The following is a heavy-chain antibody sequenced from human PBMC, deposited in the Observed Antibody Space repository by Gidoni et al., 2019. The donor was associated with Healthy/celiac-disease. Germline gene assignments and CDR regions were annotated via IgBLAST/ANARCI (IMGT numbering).Heavy chain of an antibody. V-gene: IGHV4-39*07. D-gene: IGHD4-17*01. CDR2: IYYSGST. J-gene: IGHJ5*02. CDR1: GGSISTSSSY. Sequence: QLQLQESGPGLVKPSETLSLTCPVSGGSISTSSSYWGWIRQPPGKGLEWIGSIYYSGSTYYNPSLKSRVTISVDTSKNQFSLKLSSVTAADTAVYYCARDLSYGDYGGGFNWFDPWGQGTLVTVSS. CDR3: ARDLSYGDYGGGFNWFDP.